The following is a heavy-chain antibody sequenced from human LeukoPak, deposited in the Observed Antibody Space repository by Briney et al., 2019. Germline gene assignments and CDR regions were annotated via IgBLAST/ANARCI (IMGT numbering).Heavy chain of an antibody. CDR1: GFTFSSYS. D-gene: IGHD2-15*01. V-gene: IGHV3-21*01. CDR3: ARDRFYCSGGSCYGPTDY. J-gene: IGHJ4*02. CDR2: ISSSSSYI. Sequence: GGSLRPSCAVSGFTFSSYSMNWVRQAPGKGLEWVSSISSSSSYIYYADSVKGRFTISRDNAKNSLYLQMNSLRAEDTAVYYCARDRFYCSGGSCYGPTDYWGQGTLVTVSS.